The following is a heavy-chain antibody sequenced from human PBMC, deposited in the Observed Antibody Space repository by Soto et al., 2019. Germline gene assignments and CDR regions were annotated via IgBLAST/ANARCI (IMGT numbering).Heavy chain of an antibody. CDR3: AKDQLRGVRGVITYYYGMDV. J-gene: IGHJ6*02. V-gene: IGHV3-30*18. CDR1: GFTFSSYG. Sequence: QVQLVESGGGVVQPGRSLRLSCAASGFTFSSYGMHWVRQAPGKGLGWVAVISYDGSNKYYADSVKGRFTISRDNSENTLYLQMNSLRAEDTAVYYCAKDQLRGVRGVITYYYGMDVWGQGTTVTVSS. CDR2: ISYDGSNK. D-gene: IGHD3-10*01.